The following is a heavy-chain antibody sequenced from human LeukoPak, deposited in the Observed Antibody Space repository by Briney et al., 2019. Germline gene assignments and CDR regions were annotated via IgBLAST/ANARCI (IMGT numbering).Heavy chain of an antibody. D-gene: IGHD3-9*01. Sequence: PSETLSLTCAVYGGSFSDYFWTRFRQPPGKGLEWIGEVHPSGRTNYKSSLKSRVTISVDTSKNQFSLSLSSVTAADTAVYFCASSSYDLLTGLGLTHDFWGQGTLVTVSS. V-gene: IGHV4-34*01. CDR2: VHPSGRT. J-gene: IGHJ4*02. CDR3: ASSSYDLLTGLGLTHDF. CDR1: GGSFSDYF.